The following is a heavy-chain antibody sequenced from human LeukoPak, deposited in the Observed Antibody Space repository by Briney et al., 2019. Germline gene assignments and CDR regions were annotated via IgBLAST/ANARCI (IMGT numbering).Heavy chain of an antibody. Sequence: GGSLRLSSAASGVSFSYYSMHWVRQAPGKGLKWVSSISSSSSYIYYADSVKCRFTISRDNAKNSLYLQMNSLRAQDTAVYYCARVGENYSGTYFDLWGRGTLVTVSS. D-gene: IGHD4/OR15-4a*01. CDR1: GVSFSYYS. CDR2: ISSSSSYI. J-gene: IGHJ2*01. CDR3: ARVGENYSGTYFDL. V-gene: IGHV3-21*01.